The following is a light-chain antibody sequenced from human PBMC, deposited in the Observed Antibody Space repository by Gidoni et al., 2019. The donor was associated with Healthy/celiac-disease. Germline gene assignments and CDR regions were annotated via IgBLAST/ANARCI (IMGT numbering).Light chain of an antibody. CDR2: AAS. J-gene: IGKJ4*01. Sequence: DIPLTQSPSFLAASVGDRVTITCRASQGISRYLAWYQQKPGKAPKLLIYAASTLQSGVPSRFSGSGSGTEFTLTISSLQTEDFATYYCQKLNSYTRTFXGXTKVEIK. CDR3: QKLNSYTRT. CDR1: QGISRY. V-gene: IGKV1-9*01.